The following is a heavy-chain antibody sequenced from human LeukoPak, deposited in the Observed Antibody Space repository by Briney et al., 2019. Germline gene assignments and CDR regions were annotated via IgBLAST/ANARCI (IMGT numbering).Heavy chain of an antibody. CDR1: GYTFTGYF. CDR2: TNPNSGDT. V-gene: IGHV1-2*02. CDR3: ARAQSLTAPAGTFANS. Sequence: ASVKVSCEASGYTFTGYFLHWVRRAPGQGFEWMGWTNPNSGDTSYTQTFQGRVTMTRDTSISTAYMELSSLRSDDTAVYYCARAQSLTAPAGTFANSWGQGTLVTVSS. J-gene: IGHJ4*02. D-gene: IGHD6-13*01.